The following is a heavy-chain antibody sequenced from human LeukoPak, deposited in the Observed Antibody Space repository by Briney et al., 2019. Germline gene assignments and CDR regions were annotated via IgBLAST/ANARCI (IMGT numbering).Heavy chain of an antibody. CDR1: GGSNSSSSYY. Sequence: SETLSLTCTVSGGSNSSSSYYWGWIRQPPGKGLEWIGSIYYSGSTYYNPSLKSRVTISVDTSKNQFSLKLSSVTAADTAVYYCAEVGYSGYDLIYWGQGTLVTVSS. J-gene: IGHJ4*02. V-gene: IGHV4-39*01. D-gene: IGHD5-12*01. CDR2: IYYSGST. CDR3: AEVGYSGYDLIY.